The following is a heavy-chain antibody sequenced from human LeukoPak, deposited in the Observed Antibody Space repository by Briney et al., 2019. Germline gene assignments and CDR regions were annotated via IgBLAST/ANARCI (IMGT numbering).Heavy chain of an antibody. J-gene: IGHJ5*02. CDR1: GDSVSSNSAV. V-gene: IGHV6-1*01. Sequence: SQTLSLTCAISGDSVSSNSAVWNWIRQSPSRGLEWLGRTYYRSKWDNDYALSVKSRIIISPDTSKNQFSLKLSSVTAADTAVYYCARGVGDDSSGYPEFGDLWFDPWGQGTLVTVSS. CDR2: TYYRSKWDN. CDR3: ARGVGDDSSGYPEFGDLWFDP. D-gene: IGHD3-22*01.